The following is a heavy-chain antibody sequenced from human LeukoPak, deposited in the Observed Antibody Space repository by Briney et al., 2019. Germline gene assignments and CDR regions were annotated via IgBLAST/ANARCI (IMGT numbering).Heavy chain of an antibody. CDR2: IYSDGST. Sequence: PGGSLRLSCAASGLTVSSNYMSWVRQAPGKGLVWVSVIYSDGSTYYADSVKGRFTISRDSSKNTRYPQMNSLKAEDTAVYYCARDQFAFGLFDYWGQGTLVTVSS. V-gene: IGHV3-53*01. J-gene: IGHJ4*02. CDR1: GLTVSSNY. D-gene: IGHD3/OR15-3a*01. CDR3: ARDQFAFGLFDY.